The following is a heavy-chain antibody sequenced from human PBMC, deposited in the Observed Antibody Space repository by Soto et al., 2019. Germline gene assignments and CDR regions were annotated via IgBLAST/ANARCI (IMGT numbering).Heavy chain of an antibody. CDR2: TFYRSQWFT. CDR3: ARDQVALKTYFDS. J-gene: IGHJ4*02. D-gene: IGHD2-15*01. CDR1: GDSVSANSSS. V-gene: IGHV6-1*01. Sequence: SQTLSLTCAISGDSVSANSSSWNWIRQSPSRGLEWLGRTFYRSQWFTDYALSVKRRITINADTSRNQFSLHLNSVTPEDTAVYYCARDQVALKTYFDSLGQGTLVTVSS.